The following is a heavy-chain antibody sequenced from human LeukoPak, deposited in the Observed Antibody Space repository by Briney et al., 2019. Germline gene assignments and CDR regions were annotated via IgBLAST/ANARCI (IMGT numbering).Heavy chain of an antibody. CDR3: ARAGRRCSSSGCYNYYYMDV. Sequence: ASVKVSCKASGGTFSSYAISWVRQAPGQGLEWMGIIIPNGGSTGYPQKFQGRVTMTRDTSTSTVYMELSSLRSEDTAVYYCARAGRRCSSSGCYNYYYMDVWGKGTTVTVSS. CDR2: IIPNGGST. CDR1: GGTFSSYA. D-gene: IGHD2-2*02. V-gene: IGHV1-46*01. J-gene: IGHJ6*03.